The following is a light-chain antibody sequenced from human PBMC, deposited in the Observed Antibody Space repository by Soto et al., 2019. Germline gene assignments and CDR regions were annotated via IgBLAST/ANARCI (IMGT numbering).Light chain of an antibody. J-gene: IGKJ4*01. V-gene: IGKV3D-15*01. CDR2: GAS. CDR3: QQYHSRVT. CDR1: QSISDT. Sequence: EIVMTQSPATLSVSPGGRATLSCRASQSISDTLAWYQQKPGQAPRLLIYGASTRATGIPARFSGSGSGTEFTLSISSMKSEDFAVYYCQQYHSRVTFGGGTKVDIK.